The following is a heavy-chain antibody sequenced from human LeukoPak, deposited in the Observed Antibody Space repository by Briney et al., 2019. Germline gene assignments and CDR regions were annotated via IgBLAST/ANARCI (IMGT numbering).Heavy chain of an antibody. D-gene: IGHD1-1*01. CDR2: INWNSDST. CDR3: ARCTTGRTFGSLREIKRSREIDY. V-gene: IGHV3-20*04. J-gene: IGHJ4*02. Sequence: GGSLRLSCAASGFTFDDHGMSWVRQAPGKGLEWVSGINWNSDSTGYADSVKGRFTISRDNAKNSLYLQMNSLRVEDTAVYYCARCTTGRTFGSLREIKRSREIDYWGQGTLVTVSS. CDR1: GFTFDDHG.